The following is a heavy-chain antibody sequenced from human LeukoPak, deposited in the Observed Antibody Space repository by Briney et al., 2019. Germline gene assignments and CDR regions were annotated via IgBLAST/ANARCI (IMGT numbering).Heavy chain of an antibody. CDR1: GYTFTSYA. CDR2: INTNTGNP. J-gene: IGHJ4*02. CDR3: ARGGSGSYYSDLDY. V-gene: IGHV7-4-1*02. Sequence: GASVKVSCKASGYTFTSYAMNWVRQAPGQGLEWMGWINTNTGNPTYAQGFTGRFVFSLDTSVSTAYLQISSLKAEDTAVYYCARGGSGSYYSDLDYWGQGTLVTVSS. D-gene: IGHD3-10*01.